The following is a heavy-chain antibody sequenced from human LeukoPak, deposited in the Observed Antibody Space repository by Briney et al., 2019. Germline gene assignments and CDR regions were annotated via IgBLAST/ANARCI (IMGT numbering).Heavy chain of an antibody. J-gene: IGHJ5*02. D-gene: IGHD3-3*01. CDR1: GFTFSNYA. CDR3: VKSASSFGANWFDP. V-gene: IGHV3-64D*09. Sequence: PVGALRPSCSASGFTFSNYAMHWVRQAPGKGLEYVSAISSNGDSAYYADSVKGRFIISRDNSKNSLSLQMSSLRPEDTAVYYCVKSASSFGANWFDPWGQATLVTVRS. CDR2: ISSNGDSA.